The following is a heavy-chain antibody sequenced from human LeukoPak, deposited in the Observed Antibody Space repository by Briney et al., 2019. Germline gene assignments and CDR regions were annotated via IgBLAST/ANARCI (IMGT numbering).Heavy chain of an antibody. D-gene: IGHD3-22*01. J-gene: IGHJ4*02. CDR3: TEHYYDSSGLPSG. Sequence: PGGSLRLSCAASGFTFSNAWMNWVRQAPGKGLEWVGRIKSKTDGGTTDYAAPVKGRFTISRDDSKNTLYLQMNSLKTEDTAVYYCTEHYYDSSGLPSGWGQGTLVTVSS. CDR2: IKSKTDGGTT. V-gene: IGHV3-15*07. CDR1: GFTFSNAW.